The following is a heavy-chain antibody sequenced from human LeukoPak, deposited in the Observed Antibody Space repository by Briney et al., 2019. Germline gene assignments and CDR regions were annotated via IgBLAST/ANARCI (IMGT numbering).Heavy chain of an antibody. D-gene: IGHD5-12*01. CDR2: IDSDGSDT. J-gene: IGHJ4*02. CDR3: TRGYVGIDY. CDR1: GFTFSSYW. V-gene: IGHV3-74*01. Sequence: GGSLRLSCAASGFTFSSYWMHWVRRAPGKGLVWVSRIDSDGSDTIYADSVKGRFTISRDNAKNTLHLQMNSLRAEDTAVYYCTRGYVGIDYWGQGTLVTVSS.